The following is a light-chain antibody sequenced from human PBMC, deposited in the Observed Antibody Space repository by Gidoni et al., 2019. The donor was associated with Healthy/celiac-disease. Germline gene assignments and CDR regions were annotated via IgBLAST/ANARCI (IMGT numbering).Light chain of an antibody. CDR1: SSDVGSYNL. Sequence: QSALTQPASVTGSPGQSITISCTGTSSDVGSYNLVSWYQQHPGKAPKLMIYEVSKRPSGVSNHFAGSKSGNTASLTISGRQAEDEADYYCCSYAGSSTFVVFGGGTKLTVL. J-gene: IGLJ2*01. V-gene: IGLV2-23*02. CDR2: EVS. CDR3: CSYAGSSTFVV.